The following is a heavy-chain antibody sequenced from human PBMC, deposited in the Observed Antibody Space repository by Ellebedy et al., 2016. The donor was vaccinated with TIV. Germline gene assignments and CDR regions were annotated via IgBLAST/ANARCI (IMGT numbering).Heavy chain of an antibody. CDR2: INPSGGST. V-gene: IGHV1-46*01. CDR1: GYTFTSYY. CDR3: ARDGLTDYFDY. D-gene: IGHD3-16*01. Sequence: ASVKVSXXASGYTFTSYYMHWVRQAPGQGLEWMGIINPSGGSTSYAQKFQGRVTMTRDTSTSTVYMELSSLRSEDTAVYYCARDGLTDYFDYWGQGTLVTVSS. J-gene: IGHJ4*02.